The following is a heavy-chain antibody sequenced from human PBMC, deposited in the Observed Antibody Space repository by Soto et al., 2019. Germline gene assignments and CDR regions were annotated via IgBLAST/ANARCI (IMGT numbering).Heavy chain of an antibody. J-gene: IGHJ1*01. CDR2: ISGSDGKT. V-gene: IGHV3-23*01. D-gene: IGHD1-1*01. Sequence: GGSLRLSCAASGFSFGSYALSWVRQAPGKGLEWVSTISGSDGKTFYADSVKGRFSISRDTSQSTLYLQMNSLRADDTAMYYCARWRYLDDWGQGTRVTVYS. CDR1: GFSFGSYA. CDR3: ARWRYLDD.